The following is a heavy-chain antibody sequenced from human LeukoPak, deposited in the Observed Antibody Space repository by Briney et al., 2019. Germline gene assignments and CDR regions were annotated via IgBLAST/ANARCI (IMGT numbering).Heavy chain of an antibody. J-gene: IGHJ6*03. CDR2: INHSGST. D-gene: IGHD6-13*01. CDR1: GGSFSGCY. CDR3: ARGSSSWYDYYYYYMDV. Sequence: SETLSLTCAVDGGSFSGCYWSWIRQPPGKGLEGIGQINHSGSTNYNPSLKSRVTISVDTSKNQFSLKLSSVTAADTAVYYCARGSSSWYDYYYYYMDVWGKGTTVTISS. V-gene: IGHV4-34*01.